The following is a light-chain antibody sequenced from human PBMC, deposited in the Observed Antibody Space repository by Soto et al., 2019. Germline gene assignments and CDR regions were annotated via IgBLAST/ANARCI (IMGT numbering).Light chain of an antibody. CDR2: KAS. J-gene: IGKJ4*01. CDR3: QQYNSHPLT. Sequence: DIQMTQSPSTLSASVGDRVTITCRASQSISSWLAWYQQKPGKAPKLLISKASNLESGVASRFSGSGSGTEFTLTISSLQPDDFATYYCQQYNSHPLTFGGGTKVEIK. CDR1: QSISSW. V-gene: IGKV1-5*03.